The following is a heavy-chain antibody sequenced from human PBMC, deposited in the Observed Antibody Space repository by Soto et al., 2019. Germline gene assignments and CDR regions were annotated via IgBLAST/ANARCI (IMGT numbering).Heavy chain of an antibody. Sequence: SQTLSLTCAISGDSVSTNSCAWNWIRQSPSRGLEWLGRTFYRSRWYSDYADSVKGRININSDTSKNQFSLQLSSVTPEDTAVYYCARAGSTMYRLHPHFDYWGQGTLVTVSS. CDR1: GDSVSTNSCA. V-gene: IGHV6-1*01. CDR3: ARAGSTMYRLHPHFDY. J-gene: IGHJ4*02. CDR2: TFYRSRWYS. D-gene: IGHD3-9*01.